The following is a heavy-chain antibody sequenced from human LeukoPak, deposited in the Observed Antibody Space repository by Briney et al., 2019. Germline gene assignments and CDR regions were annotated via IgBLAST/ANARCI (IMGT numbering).Heavy chain of an antibody. Sequence: GGSLRLSCAASGLPFTNYAMNWVRQAPGKGLEWVSTISDSGDSTYYADSVKGRFTFSRDISKNTWYLQMNSLRAGDTALYYCAKDQEPRMVGNAFAICGQGTVVTVSS. CDR3: AKDQEPRMVGNAFAI. D-gene: IGHD1-26*01. CDR1: GLPFTNYA. CDR2: ISDSGDST. J-gene: IGHJ3*02. V-gene: IGHV3-23*01.